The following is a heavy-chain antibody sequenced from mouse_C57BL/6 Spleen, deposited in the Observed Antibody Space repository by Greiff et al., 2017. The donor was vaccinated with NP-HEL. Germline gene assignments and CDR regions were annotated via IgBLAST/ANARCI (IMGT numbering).Heavy chain of an antibody. CDR1: GYAFSSSW. J-gene: IGHJ4*01. CDR3: ARQLRPVEDAMDY. CDR2: IYPGDGDT. Sequence: VEPGASVKISCKASGYAFSSSWMNWVKQRPGKGLEWIGRIYPGDGDTNYNGKFKGKATLTADKSSSTAYMQLSSLTSEDSAVYVCARQLRPVEDAMDYWGQGTSVTVSS. V-gene: IGHV1-82*01. D-gene: IGHD3-2*02.